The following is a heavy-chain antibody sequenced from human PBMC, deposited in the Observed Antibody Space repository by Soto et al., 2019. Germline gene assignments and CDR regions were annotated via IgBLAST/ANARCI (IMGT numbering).Heavy chain of an antibody. J-gene: IGHJ4*02. V-gene: IGHV3-21*06. Sequence: VGSLRLSCAASGFTFTRYSMNWVRQAPGKGLEWVSSISSTTNYIYYGDSMKGRFTISRDNAKNSLYLEMKSLRAEDTAVYYCARESEDLTSNFDYWGQGTLVTVSS. CDR3: ARESEDLTSNFDY. CDR1: GFTFTRYS. CDR2: ISSTTNYI.